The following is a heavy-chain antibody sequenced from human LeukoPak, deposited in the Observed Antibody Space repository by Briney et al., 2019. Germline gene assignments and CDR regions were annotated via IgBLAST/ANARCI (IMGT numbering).Heavy chain of an antibody. D-gene: IGHD6-19*01. J-gene: IGHJ4*02. CDR1: GFTVSSNY. V-gene: IGHV3-53*01. CDR2: IYSGGST. Sequence: GGSLRLSCAASGFTVSSNYMSWVRQAPGKGLEWVSVIYSGGSTYYADSVKGRFTISRDNSKNTLYLQMNSLRAEDTAVYYCARDRGIAVAGPYFDYWGQGTLVTVSS. CDR3: ARDRGIAVAGPYFDY.